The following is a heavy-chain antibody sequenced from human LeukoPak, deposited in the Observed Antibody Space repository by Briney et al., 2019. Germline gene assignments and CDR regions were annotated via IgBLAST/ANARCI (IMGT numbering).Heavy chain of an antibody. J-gene: IGHJ5*02. V-gene: IGHV4-34*01. CDR3: ARWSGAIHVFDP. CDR1: GGSFSAYC. CDR2: INHSGST. D-gene: IGHD2-21*01. Sequence: SETLSLTCAVYGGSFSAYCWSWIRQSPGKGLEWIGEINHSGSTIYTPSLKSRVTISVDTSKNQFSLQLTSVTAADTAVYYCARWSGAIHVFDPWGQGALVTVSS.